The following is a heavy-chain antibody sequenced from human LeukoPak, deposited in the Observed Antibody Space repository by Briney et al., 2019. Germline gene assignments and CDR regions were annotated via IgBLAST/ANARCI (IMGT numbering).Heavy chain of an antibody. D-gene: IGHD3-22*01. CDR3: ARGKGYDSSGYYYY. CDR2: IYYSAST. Sequence: SETLSLTCTVSGGSISSYCRSWVRQAPGQGLEWIGYIYYSASTNYNPSLKSLVTISVDTSKNQFSLKLSSVTAADTAVYYCARGKGYDSSGYYYYWGQGTLVTVSS. V-gene: IGHV4-59*01. CDR1: GGSISSYC. J-gene: IGHJ4*02.